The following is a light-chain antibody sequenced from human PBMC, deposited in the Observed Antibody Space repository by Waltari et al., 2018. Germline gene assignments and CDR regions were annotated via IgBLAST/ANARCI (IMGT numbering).Light chain of an antibody. Sequence: QSVLTQPPSVSGTPGQRVTISCSGSNSNIGGNFVNWYQQLPGKAPKLLIYNDNQGPYGCPDRFSASKSGTSAALAITGLQSEDEADYYCAVWDDSLGGVFGGGTKLTVL. J-gene: IGLJ3*02. CDR1: NSNIGGNF. CDR3: AVWDDSLGGV. V-gene: IGLV1-44*01. CDR2: NDN.